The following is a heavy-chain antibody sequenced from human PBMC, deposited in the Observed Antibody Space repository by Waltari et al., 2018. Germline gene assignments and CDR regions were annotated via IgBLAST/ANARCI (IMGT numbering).Heavy chain of an antibody. J-gene: IGHJ4*02. V-gene: IGHV4-4*02. Sequence: QLHLQESGPGLVKPSGPLPLTCTVSGESMSSTDCWSWVRHPPVKGLEWIAQVRGDGRSNCHTSFASRVTVSLDTYNNQFTLKVTSATAADTAVYYCARDRGRGIYLDSWGPGTLVTVSP. CDR1: GESMSSTDC. D-gene: IGHD2-15*01. CDR2: VRGDGRS. CDR3: ARDRGRGIYLDS.